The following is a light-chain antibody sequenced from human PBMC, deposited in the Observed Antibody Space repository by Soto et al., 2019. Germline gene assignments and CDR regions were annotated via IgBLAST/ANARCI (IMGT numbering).Light chain of an antibody. CDR3: SSYAGSNNYV. CDR1: SSDVGAHNF. Sequence: QSVLTQPPSASGSPGQSVTISCTGTSSDVGAHNFVSWHQQHPGKAPKLMIYEVSKRPSGVPDRFSGSKSGNTASLTVSGLQAEDEADYYCSSYAGSNNYVFGTRTKVTVL. CDR2: EVS. V-gene: IGLV2-8*01. J-gene: IGLJ1*01.